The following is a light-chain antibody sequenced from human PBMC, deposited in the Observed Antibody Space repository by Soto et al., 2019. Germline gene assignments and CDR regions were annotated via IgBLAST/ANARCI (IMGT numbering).Light chain of an antibody. CDR1: SSDVGGYNY. CDR2: EVS. V-gene: IGLV2-14*01. J-gene: IGLJ1*01. Sequence: QSALTQPASVSGSPGQSITISCTGTSSDVGGYNYVSWYQQHPGKAPKLMIYEVSNRPSGVSNRFSGSKSGNTASLTISGLQAEDEADYYCRSYTSSSTLPFGTGTKVT. CDR3: RSYTSSSTLP.